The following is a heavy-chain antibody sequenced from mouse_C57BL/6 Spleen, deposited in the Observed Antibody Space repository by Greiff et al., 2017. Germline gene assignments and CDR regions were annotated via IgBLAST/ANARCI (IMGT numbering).Heavy chain of an antibody. CDR1: GFTFSDYG. V-gene: IGHV5-17*01. J-gene: IGHJ4*01. Sequence: DVKLVESGGGLVKPGGSLKLSCAASGFTFSDYGMHWVRQVPEKGLEWVAYISSGSSTIYYADTVKGRCTISRDNAKNTLFLQMTSLRSEDTAMYYCAILRGYYYAMDYWGQGTSGTVSS. CDR2: ISSGSSTI. CDR3: AILRGYYYAMDY. D-gene: IGHD2-4*01.